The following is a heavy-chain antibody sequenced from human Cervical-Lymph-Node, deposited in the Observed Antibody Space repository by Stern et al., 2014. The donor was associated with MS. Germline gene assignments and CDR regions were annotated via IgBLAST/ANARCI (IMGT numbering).Heavy chain of an antibody. D-gene: IGHD6-13*01. Sequence: QVQLVQSGAEVKKPGSSVKVSCKASGGTFSTDTISWVRQAPGQGLEWMGRIIPTLGIPNYAQKFQGRVTINADTSTTTAYMELSGLTSEDTAVYYCARMSSIAAGWFDPWGQGTRVTVSS. J-gene: IGHJ5*02. CDR1: GGTFSTDT. CDR3: ARMSSIAAGWFDP. V-gene: IGHV1-69*09. CDR2: IIPTLGIP.